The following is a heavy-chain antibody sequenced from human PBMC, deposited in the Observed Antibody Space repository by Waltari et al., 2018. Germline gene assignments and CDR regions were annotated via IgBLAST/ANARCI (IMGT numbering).Heavy chain of an antibody. V-gene: IGHV4-4*07. J-gene: IGHJ3*02. CDR2: IYTSGST. Sequence: QVQLQESGPGLVKPSETLSLTCTVSGGSISSYYWSWLRQPAGKGLEWIGRIYTSGSTNYNPSLKSRVTMSVDTSKNQFSMKLSSVTAADTAVYYCARSEISKWHDSDAFDIWGQGTMVTVSS. D-gene: IGHD5-12*01. CDR1: GGSISSYY. CDR3: ARSEISKWHDSDAFDI.